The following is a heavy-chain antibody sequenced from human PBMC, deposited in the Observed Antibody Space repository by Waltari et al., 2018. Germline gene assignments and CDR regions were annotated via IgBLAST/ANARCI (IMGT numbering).Heavy chain of an antibody. D-gene: IGHD5-18*01. J-gene: IGHJ4*02. Sequence: DVQLVESGGGLVHPGGSLSLSCAASGFSVSTTHMSWVRQTPGKGMEWVSIIYPAGSTYNADSVVGRFTIYRDISQNTLHLQMNNLRPEDTAIYYCTTSRDEYTAMVFFDHWGQGTLVSVSS. CDR1: GFSVSTTH. V-gene: IGHV3-66*02. CDR2: IYPAGST. CDR3: TTSRDEYTAMVFFDH.